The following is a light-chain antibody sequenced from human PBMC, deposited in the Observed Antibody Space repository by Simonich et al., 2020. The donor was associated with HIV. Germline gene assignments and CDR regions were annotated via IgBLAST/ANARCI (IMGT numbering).Light chain of an antibody. J-gene: IGKJ1*01. CDR3: QQYGSSPET. CDR1: QSVSSNY. Sequence: EIVLTQSPGTLSLSPGERATLSCRASQSVSSNYLAWYQQKPGQAPRLLIYGASSRATGSPDRFSGSGSGTDFTLTISRLEPEDFAVYSCQQYGSSPETFGQGTKVEIK. CDR2: GAS. V-gene: IGKV3-20*01.